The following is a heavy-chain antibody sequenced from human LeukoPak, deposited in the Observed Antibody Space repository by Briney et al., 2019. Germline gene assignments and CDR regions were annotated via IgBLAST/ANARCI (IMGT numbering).Heavy chain of an antibody. D-gene: IGHD3-16*01. V-gene: IGHV3-23*01. CDR1: GLTFSIYA. CDR2: ISGGGGST. Sequence: GGSLRLSCAASGLTFSIYAMSWVRQAPGKGLEWVSAISGGGGSTFYADSVKGRFTISRDNSKNTLYLQMNSLRAEDTAVYFCAKDSGRGGGRDAFDLWGQGTMVTVSS. CDR3: AKDSGRGGGRDAFDL. J-gene: IGHJ3*01.